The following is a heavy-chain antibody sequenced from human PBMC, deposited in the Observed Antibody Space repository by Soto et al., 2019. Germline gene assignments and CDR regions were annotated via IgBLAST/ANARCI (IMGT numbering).Heavy chain of an antibody. D-gene: IGHD2-2*02. J-gene: IGHJ6*02. CDR1: GYTFTGYY. CDR3: ARSPRYCSSTSCYRYYYYGMEV. V-gene: IGHV1-2*02. CDR2: INPNSGGT. Sequence: ASVKVSCKASGYTFTGYYMHWVRQAPGQGLEWMGWINPNSGGTNYAQKFQGRVTMTRDTSISTAYMELSRLRSDDTAVYYCARSPRYCSSTSCYRYYYYGMEVLCQGTTVTV.